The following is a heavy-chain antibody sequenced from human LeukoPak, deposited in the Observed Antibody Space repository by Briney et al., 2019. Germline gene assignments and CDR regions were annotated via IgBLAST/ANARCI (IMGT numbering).Heavy chain of an antibody. CDR2: ISAYNGNT. CDR1: GYTLTSYG. J-gene: IGHJ4*02. V-gene: IGHV1-18*01. Sequence: ASVKASCKASGYTLTSYGISWVRQAPGQGLEWMGWISAYNGNTNYAQKLQGRVTMTTDTSTSTAYMELRSLRSDDTAVYYCARDEPITGTTSHADYWGQGTLVTVSS. CDR3: ARDEPITGTTSHADY. D-gene: IGHD1-7*01.